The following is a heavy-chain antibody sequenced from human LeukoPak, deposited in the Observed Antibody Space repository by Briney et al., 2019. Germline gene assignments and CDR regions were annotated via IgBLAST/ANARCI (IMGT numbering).Heavy chain of an antibody. Sequence: PGGSLRLSCAASGFTFSSYGMHWARQAPGKGLEWVAFIRYDGSNKYYADSVKGRFTISRDNSKNTLYLQMNSLRAEDTAVYYCAKAHSGYCSSTSCYKGLDYWGQGTLVTVSS. CDR2: IRYDGSNK. D-gene: IGHD2-2*02. J-gene: IGHJ4*02. CDR3: AKAHSGYCSSTSCYKGLDY. V-gene: IGHV3-30*02. CDR1: GFTFSSYG.